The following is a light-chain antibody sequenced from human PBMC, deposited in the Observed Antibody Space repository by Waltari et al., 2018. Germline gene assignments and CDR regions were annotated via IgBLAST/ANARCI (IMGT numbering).Light chain of an antibody. J-gene: IGLJ3*02. CDR3: AAWDDSLDGWV. CDR2: SNN. CDR1: SSNIGSNP. Sequence: SLTVLPGQRVTISCSGSSSNIGSNPVSWYQQLAGTAPKLLIYSNNQRPSGVPDRFSGSKSGTTASLAISGLQSEDEAAYYCAAWDDSLDGWVFGGGTKLTAL. V-gene: IGLV1-44*01.